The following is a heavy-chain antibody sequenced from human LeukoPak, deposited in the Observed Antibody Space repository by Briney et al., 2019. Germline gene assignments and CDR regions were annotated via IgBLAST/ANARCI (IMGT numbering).Heavy chain of an antibody. CDR1: GFTFSSYG. D-gene: IGHD3-10*02. J-gene: IGHJ4*02. CDR2: ISYDGRNK. Sequence: GGSLRLSCAASGFTFSSYGMHWIRQAPGKGLEWVAFISYDGRNKFYADSVKGRFTISRDNSNNTLYLQMNSLRADDTAVYYCAKDRNYVGTLDYWGQGTLVTVSS. V-gene: IGHV3-30*18. CDR3: AKDRNYVGTLDY.